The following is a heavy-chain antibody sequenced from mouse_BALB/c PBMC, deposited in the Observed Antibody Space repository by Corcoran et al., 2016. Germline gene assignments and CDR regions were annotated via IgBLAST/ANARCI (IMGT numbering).Heavy chain of an antibody. CDR1: GFNIKDYY. CDR3: AGNWFAY. Sequence: DVQRQQPGAELGRPGALVKSSCKASGFNIKDYYMHWVKQRPEQGLEWSGWIDPENGNTIYDPKFQGKASITADTSSNTAYLQLSSLTSEDTAVYYCAGNWFAYWGQGTLVTVSA. D-gene: IGHD2-1*01. CDR2: IDPENGNT. V-gene: IGHV14-1*02. J-gene: IGHJ3*01.